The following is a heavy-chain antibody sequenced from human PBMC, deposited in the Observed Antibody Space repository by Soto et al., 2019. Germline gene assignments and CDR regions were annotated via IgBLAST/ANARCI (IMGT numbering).Heavy chain of an antibody. V-gene: IGHV2-5*02. D-gene: IGHD3-16*01. J-gene: IGHJ4*02. CDR2: LYRDDDK. CDR3: AHRRRGSYFDY. Sequence: QITLKESGPTLVKPTQTLTLTCAFSGFSLSTSGVGVGWIRQPPGKALECLALLYRDDDKRYSPSLNSSPTTTXXTSKNQVVLTMTDMGPVDTATYYCAHRRRGSYFDYRGQGTLVTVSS. CDR1: GFSLSTSGVG.